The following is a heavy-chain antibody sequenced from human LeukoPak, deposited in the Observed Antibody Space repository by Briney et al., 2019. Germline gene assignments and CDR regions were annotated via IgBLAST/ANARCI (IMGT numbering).Heavy chain of an antibody. CDR2: IYYSGST. Sequence: SETLSFTCTASGGSISSYNWSWIRHPPGKRLEWIGYIYYSGSTNYNPSLKSRVTISVDTSKNPFSLKLSSVTAADTAVYYCARRGYSSSWGYWFDPWGQGTLVTVSS. CDR1: GGSISSYN. D-gene: IGHD6-13*01. V-gene: IGHV4-59*08. CDR3: ARRGYSSSWGYWFDP. J-gene: IGHJ5*02.